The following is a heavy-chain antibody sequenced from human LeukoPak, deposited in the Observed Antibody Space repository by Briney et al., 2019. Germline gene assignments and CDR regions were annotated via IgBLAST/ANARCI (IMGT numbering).Heavy chain of an antibody. V-gene: IGHV1-2*02. Sequence: GASVKVSCKASGYTFTGYYMHWVRQAPGQGLEWMGWINPNSGGTNYAQKFQGRVTMTRDMSTSTVYMELSSLRSEDTAVYYCARDPNFHYYDSSGYYYGLGDYWGQGTLVTVSS. CDR2: INPNSGGT. CDR1: GYTFTGYY. CDR3: ARDPNFHYYDSSGYYYGLGDY. D-gene: IGHD3-22*01. J-gene: IGHJ4*02.